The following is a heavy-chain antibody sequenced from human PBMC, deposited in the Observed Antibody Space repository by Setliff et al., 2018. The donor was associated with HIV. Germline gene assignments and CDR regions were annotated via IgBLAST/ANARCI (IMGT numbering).Heavy chain of an antibody. J-gene: IGHJ4*02. CDR3: ARDRVGSWYSRAFDY. CDR2: ISAYNGNT. V-gene: IGHV1-18*01. D-gene: IGHD6-13*01. CDR1: GYTFTSYG. Sequence: GASVKVSCKASGYTFTSYGISWVRQAPGQGLEWMGWISAYNGNTNYAQKLQGRVTMTTDTSTSTAHMELRSLRSDDTAVYYCARDRVGSWYSRAFDYWGQGTLVTVSS.